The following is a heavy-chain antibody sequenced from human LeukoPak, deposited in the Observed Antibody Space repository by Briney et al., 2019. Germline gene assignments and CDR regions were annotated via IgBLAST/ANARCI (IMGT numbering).Heavy chain of an antibody. CDR1: GYTFTGYY. Sequence: ASVKVSCKASGYTFTGYYIHWVRQAPGQGLEWMGWINPNSGGTNYAQKFQGRVTMTRDTSISTAYMELSRLRSDDTAVYYCARVLERHFDYWGQETLVTVSS. V-gene: IGHV1-2*02. CDR2: INPNSGGT. D-gene: IGHD1-1*01. CDR3: ARVLERHFDY. J-gene: IGHJ4*02.